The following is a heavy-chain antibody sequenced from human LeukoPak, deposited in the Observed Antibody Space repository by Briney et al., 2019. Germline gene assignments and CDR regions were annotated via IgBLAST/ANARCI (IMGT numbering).Heavy chain of an antibody. Sequence: SETHSLTCTVSGGSISSTTYYWGWIRQPPGKGLEWIGTIYYSGSTYYRPSLKSRVTISVDTSNNQFSLRLSSVTAADTAVYYCARLGDSGDYLVDSWGQGTLVSVSS. CDR3: ARLGDSGDYLVDS. D-gene: IGHD4-17*01. V-gene: IGHV4-39*01. J-gene: IGHJ4*02. CDR1: GGSISSTTYY. CDR2: IYYSGST.